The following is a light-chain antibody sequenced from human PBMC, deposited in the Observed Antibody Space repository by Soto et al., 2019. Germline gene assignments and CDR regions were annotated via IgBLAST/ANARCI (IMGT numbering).Light chain of an antibody. V-gene: IGLV2-14*01. CDR2: EVT. J-gene: IGLJ1*01. CDR3: SSYTSSTTLYV. Sequence: QSLLAQPASVSLSPGQSITMSCTGTSSDVGGYNDVSWYQQHPGKAPKLMIYEVTNRPSGVSNRFSGSKSGNTASLTISGLRAEDEADYYCSSYTSSTTLYVFGTGTKVTVL. CDR1: SSDVGGYND.